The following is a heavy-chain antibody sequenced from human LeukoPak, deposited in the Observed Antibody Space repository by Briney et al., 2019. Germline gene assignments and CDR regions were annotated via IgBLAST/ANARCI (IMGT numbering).Heavy chain of an antibody. CDR1: GFTFSSYG. Sequence: GGSLRLSCAASGFTFSSYGMHWVRQAPGKGLEWVAVIWYDGSNKYYADSVKGRFTISRDNSKNTLYLQMNSLRAEDTAVYYCARVMDYYGSGTPLDHWGQGTLVTVSS. D-gene: IGHD3-10*01. CDR2: IWYDGSNK. CDR3: ARVMDYYGSGTPLDH. V-gene: IGHV3-33*01. J-gene: IGHJ4*02.